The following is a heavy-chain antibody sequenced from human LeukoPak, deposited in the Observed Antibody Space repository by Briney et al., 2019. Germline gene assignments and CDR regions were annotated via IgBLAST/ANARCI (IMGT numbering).Heavy chain of an antibody. V-gene: IGHV4-59*01. CDR1: GGSISIVY. J-gene: IGHJ3*02. Sequence: PSETLSLTCTVSGGSISIVYWSWIRQPPGKGLEWIGYIYSTGATYYNPCLASRVTISVDTSKNQFSLSLISVTAADTAVYYCARIPPRRGLGKGGTFDIWGQGTTVSVSS. D-gene: IGHD3-16*01. CDR3: ARIPPRRGLGKGGTFDI. CDR2: IYSTGAT.